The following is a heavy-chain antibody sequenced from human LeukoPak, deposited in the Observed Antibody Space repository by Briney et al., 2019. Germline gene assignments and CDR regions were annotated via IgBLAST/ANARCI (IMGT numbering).Heavy chain of an antibody. Sequence: PPETLSLTCTVSGGSISSYYWSWIRQPAGKGLEWIGRIYTSWSTNYNPSLKSRVTMLVDTSKNQFSLKLSSMTAADTAVYYCARAADCSGGSCYSDDAFDIWGQGTMVTVSS. CDR2: IYTSWST. V-gene: IGHV4-4*07. D-gene: IGHD2-15*01. J-gene: IGHJ3*02. CDR3: ARAADCSGGSCYSDDAFDI. CDR1: GGSISSYY.